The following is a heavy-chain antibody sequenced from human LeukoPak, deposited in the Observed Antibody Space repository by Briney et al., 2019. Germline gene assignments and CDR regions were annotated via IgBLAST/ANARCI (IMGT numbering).Heavy chain of an antibody. V-gene: IGHV1-18*01. Sequence: VSVKVSCKASGYTFSTYGISWVRQAPGQGLEWMGWISAYNGNTNYAQKLQGRVTMTTDTSTSTAYMELRSLRSDDTAVYYCARYTSGRLNPGFYHYYMDVWGKGTTVTVSS. CDR1: GYTFSTYG. D-gene: IGHD6-19*01. J-gene: IGHJ6*03. CDR3: ARYTSGRLNPGFYHYYMDV. CDR2: ISAYNGNT.